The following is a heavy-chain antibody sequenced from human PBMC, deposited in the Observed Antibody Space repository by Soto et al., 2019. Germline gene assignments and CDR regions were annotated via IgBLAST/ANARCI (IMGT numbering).Heavy chain of an antibody. CDR2: ISSSSGTI. J-gene: IGHJ6*02. CDR3: ARDFAPRLEPFYYYGLDV. V-gene: IGHV3-48*02. CDR1: GFTFSSYN. Sequence: EVQLVESGGGLVQPGGSLRLSCAASGFTFSSYNMHWVRQAPGKGLEWVSYISSSSGTIYYADSVKGRFAISRDNAKNSLFLQMNSLRDEDTAVYYCARDFAPRLEPFYYYGLDVWGRGTTVTVSS.